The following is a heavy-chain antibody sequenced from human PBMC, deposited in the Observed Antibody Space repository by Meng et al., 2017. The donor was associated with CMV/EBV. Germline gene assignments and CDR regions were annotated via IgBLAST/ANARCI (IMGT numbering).Heavy chain of an antibody. D-gene: IGHD3-9*01. Sequence: GSLRLSCAVYGGSFSGYYWSWIHQPPGKGLEWIGEINHSGSTNYNPSLKSRVTISVDTSKNQFSLKLSSVTAADTAVYYCARGEGEHFDWLFGYYFDYWGQGTLVTVSS. CDR3: ARGEGEHFDWLFGYYFDY. CDR1: GGSFSGYY. CDR2: INHSGST. V-gene: IGHV4-34*01. J-gene: IGHJ4*02.